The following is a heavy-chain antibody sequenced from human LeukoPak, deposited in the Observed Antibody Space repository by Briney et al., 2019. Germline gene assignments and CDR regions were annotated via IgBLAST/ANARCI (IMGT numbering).Heavy chain of an antibody. D-gene: IGHD2-2*02. J-gene: IGHJ4*02. CDR1: GLTFSNYW. CDR2: IKQDGSEK. Sequence: GGSLRLSCAASGLTFSNYWMTWVRQAPGKGLEWVANIKQDGSEKYYVDSAKGRFTISRDNAKNSLYLQMNSLRAEDTAVYYCATQLYGAFDYWGQGTLVTVSS. CDR3: ATQLYGAFDY. V-gene: IGHV3-7*01.